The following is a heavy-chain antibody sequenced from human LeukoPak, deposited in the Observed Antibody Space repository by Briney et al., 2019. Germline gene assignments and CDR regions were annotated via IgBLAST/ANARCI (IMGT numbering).Heavy chain of an antibody. D-gene: IGHD5-18*01. J-gene: IGHJ4*02. Sequence: ASVKVSCKASGYTFTAYYIHWVRQAPGQGLEWMAFINPNSGDTYSAPQFQGRVTMTRDTFISTASMELSWLSSDDTAVYYCATGVATAFTYWGQGTLVTVSS. CDR1: GYTFTAYY. CDR2: INPNSGDT. V-gene: IGHV1-2*02. CDR3: ATGVATAFTY.